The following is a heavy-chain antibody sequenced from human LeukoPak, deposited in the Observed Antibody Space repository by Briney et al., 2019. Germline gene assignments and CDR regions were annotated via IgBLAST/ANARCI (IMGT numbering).Heavy chain of an antibody. D-gene: IGHD4-11*01. CDR3: AREVYSNYADDY. CDR1: GYTFTSYG. Sequence: ASVKVSCTASGYTFTSYGISWVRQAPGQGLEWMGWISAYNGNTNYAQKLQGRVTMTTDTSTSTAYMELRSLRSDDTAVYYCAREVYSNYADDYWGQGTLVTVSS. CDR2: ISAYNGNT. J-gene: IGHJ4*02. V-gene: IGHV1-18*01.